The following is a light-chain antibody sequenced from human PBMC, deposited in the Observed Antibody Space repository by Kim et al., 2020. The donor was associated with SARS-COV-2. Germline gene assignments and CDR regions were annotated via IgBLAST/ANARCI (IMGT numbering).Light chain of an antibody. Sequence: SESLGDRVTITCRASQGISSYLAWYQQKPGRAPNLLIYAASTLQRGVPSRFSGSGSGTDFTLTICSLQPEDFATYYCQQLNSYPYTFGQGTKLEI. J-gene: IGKJ2*01. CDR2: AAS. CDR3: QQLNSYPYT. V-gene: IGKV1-9*01. CDR1: QGISSY.